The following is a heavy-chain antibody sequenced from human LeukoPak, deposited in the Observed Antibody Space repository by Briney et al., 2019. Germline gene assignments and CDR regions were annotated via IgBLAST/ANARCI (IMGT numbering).Heavy chain of an antibody. CDR3: ARGGRSWNDGYYFDY. CDR2: IYSSGST. CDR1: GGSISNYY. Sequence: SETLSLTCTVSGGSISNYYWTWIRQPPGKGLEWVGYIYSSGSTNYNPSLESRVTISLDTSKNQFSLKLSPVTAADTAVYYCARGGRSWNDGYYFDYWGQGALVTVSS. D-gene: IGHD1-1*01. J-gene: IGHJ4*02. V-gene: IGHV4-59*01.